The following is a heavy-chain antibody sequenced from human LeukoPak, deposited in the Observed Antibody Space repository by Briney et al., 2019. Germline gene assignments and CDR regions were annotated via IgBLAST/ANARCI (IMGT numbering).Heavy chain of an antibody. CDR3: ARRCWYSSGCADY. CDR2: INQSGST. Sequence: SETLSLTCAVYGGSLSGYYWSWIRQPPGKGLEWIGEINQSGSTNYNPSLKSRVTISVDTSKNQFSLKLSSVTAADTAVYYCARRCWYSSGCADYWGQGTLVTVSS. J-gene: IGHJ4*02. V-gene: IGHV4-34*01. D-gene: IGHD6-19*01. CDR1: GGSLSGYY.